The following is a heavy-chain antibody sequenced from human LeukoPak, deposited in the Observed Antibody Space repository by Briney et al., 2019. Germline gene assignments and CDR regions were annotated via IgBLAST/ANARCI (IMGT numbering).Heavy chain of an antibody. J-gene: IGHJ6*02. CDR3: ARGYYDILTGSLKPYGMDV. Sequence: PSQTLSLTCTVSGGSISSGDYYWSWIRQPPGKGLEWIGYIYYSGSTYYNPSLKSRVTISVDTSKNQFSLKLSSVTAADTAVYYCARGYYDILTGSLKPYGMDVWGQGTTVTVSS. V-gene: IGHV4-30-4*01. CDR2: IYYSGST. CDR1: GGSISSGDYY. D-gene: IGHD3-9*01.